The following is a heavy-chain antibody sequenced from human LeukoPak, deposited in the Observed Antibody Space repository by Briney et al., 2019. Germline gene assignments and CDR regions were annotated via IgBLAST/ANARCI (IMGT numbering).Heavy chain of an antibody. CDR2: IKPDGSEK. CDR1: GFTFSTYW. J-gene: IGHJ4*02. D-gene: IGHD2-15*01. CDR3: AKDIVVALDY. V-gene: IGHV3-7*01. Sequence: GGSLRLSCAASGFTFSTYWMSWVRQAPGKGLEWVADIKPDGSEKTYVDSVKGRFTISRDNAKNSLYLGMTSLRAEDTAVYYCAKDIVVALDYWGQGTLVTVSS.